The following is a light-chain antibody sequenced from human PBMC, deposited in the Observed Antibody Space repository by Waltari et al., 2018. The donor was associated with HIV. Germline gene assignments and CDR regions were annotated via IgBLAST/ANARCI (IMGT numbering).Light chain of an antibody. CDR2: YDV. V-gene: IGLV1-36*01. CDR1: SSNIGNYA. J-gene: IGLJ3*02. CDR3: ATCDDSLNGWV. Sequence: QSVLTQPPSVSEAPRQRVTISCSGSSSNIGNYAVNWYQQLPGKAPKLLIYYDVLLPSGVSDRFSGSKSGTSASLGISGLQSEDEADYYCATCDDSLNGWVFGGGTKLTVL.